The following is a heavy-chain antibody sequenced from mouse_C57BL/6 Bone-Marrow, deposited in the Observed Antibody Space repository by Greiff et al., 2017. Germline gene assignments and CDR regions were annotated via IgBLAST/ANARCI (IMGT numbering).Heavy chain of an antibody. D-gene: IGHD2-4*01. CDR1: GYTFTSYW. J-gene: IGHJ4*01. V-gene: IGHV1-64*01. Sequence: QVQLQQPGAELVKPGASVKLSCKASGYTFTSYWMHWVKQRPGQGLEWIGMIHPNSGSTNYHEKFKSKATLTVDKSSSTAYMQLSSLTSEDSAVYYCAREGNYDYDDAMDYWGQGTSVTVSS. CDR2: IHPNSGST. CDR3: AREGNYDYDDAMDY.